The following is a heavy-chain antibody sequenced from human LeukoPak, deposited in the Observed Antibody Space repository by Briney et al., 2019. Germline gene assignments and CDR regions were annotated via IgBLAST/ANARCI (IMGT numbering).Heavy chain of an antibody. V-gene: IGHV4-59*08. J-gene: IGHJ5*02. D-gene: IGHD2-2*02. Sequence: SETLSLTCTVSGGSISSYYWSWIRQPPGKGLEWIGYIYYTGSTNYSPSLKSRVTISVDTSKNQFSLKLSSVTAADTAVYYCARAVVVVPAAIRGWFDPWGQGTLVTVSS. CDR2: IYYTGST. CDR1: GGSISSYY. CDR3: ARAVVVVPAAIRGWFDP.